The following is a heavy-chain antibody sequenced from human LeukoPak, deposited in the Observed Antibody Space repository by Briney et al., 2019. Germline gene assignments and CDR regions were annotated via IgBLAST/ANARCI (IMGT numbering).Heavy chain of an antibody. V-gene: IGHV4-38-2*02. CDR1: GYSISSGYY. Sequence: SETLSLTCTVSGYSISSGYYWSWIRQPAGKGLEWIGRISSSGSTNYNPSLKSRVTISVDTSKNQFSLKLSSATAADTAVYFCARGPYSYDSSGAFDIWGQGTMVTVSS. CDR3: ARGPYSYDSSGAFDI. J-gene: IGHJ3*02. D-gene: IGHD3-22*01. CDR2: ISSSGST.